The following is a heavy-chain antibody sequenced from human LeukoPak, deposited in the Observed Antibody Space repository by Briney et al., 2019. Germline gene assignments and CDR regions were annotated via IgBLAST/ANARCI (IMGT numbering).Heavy chain of an antibody. D-gene: IGHD5-18*01. CDR1: SFTFSSYA. CDR3: AKDGFGHSYGYAYFDY. CDR2: MSYDGNNK. Sequence: GGSLRLSCAASSFTFSSYAIHWVRQAPGKGLEWVAVMSYDGNNKYYADAVKGRFTISRDNSKNTLYLQMNSLRAEDTAVYYCAKDGFGHSYGYAYFDYWGQGTLVTVSS. J-gene: IGHJ4*02. V-gene: IGHV3-30*18.